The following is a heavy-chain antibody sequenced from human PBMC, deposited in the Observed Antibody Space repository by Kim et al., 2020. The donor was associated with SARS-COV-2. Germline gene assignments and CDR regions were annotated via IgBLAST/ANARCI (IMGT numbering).Heavy chain of an antibody. D-gene: IGHD1-1*01. Sequence: ASVKGRFSVSRDNPNNVMFLQLDSLRPEDTTVYYCAREVQSSGRAGTYDVWGRGTLVTVSS. J-gene: IGHJ3*01. CDR3: AREVQSSGRAGTYDV. V-gene: IGHV3-30*01.